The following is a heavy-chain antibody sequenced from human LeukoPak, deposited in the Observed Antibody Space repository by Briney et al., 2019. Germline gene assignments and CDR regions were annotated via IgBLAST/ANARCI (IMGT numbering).Heavy chain of an antibody. Sequence: PSETLSLTCTVSGYSISSGYYWGWIRQPPGKGLEWIGSIYHSGSTYYNPSLKSRVTISVDTSKNQFSLKLSSVTAADTAVYYCAGILLWFGELSNYYMDVWGKGTTVTISS. CDR1: GYSISSGYY. V-gene: IGHV4-38-2*02. CDR3: AGILLWFGELSNYYMDV. D-gene: IGHD3-10*01. CDR2: IYHSGST. J-gene: IGHJ6*03.